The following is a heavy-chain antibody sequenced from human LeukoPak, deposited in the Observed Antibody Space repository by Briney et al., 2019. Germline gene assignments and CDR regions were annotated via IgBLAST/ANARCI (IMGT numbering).Heavy chain of an antibody. D-gene: IGHD2-8*01. CDR2: IIPIFGTA. CDR3: AREDCTNGVCYHALDY. V-gene: IGHV1-69*05. CDR1: GGTFSSYA. J-gene: IGHJ4*02. Sequence: SVKVSCKASGGTFSSYAISWVRQAPGQGLEWMGGIIPIFGTANYAQKFQGRVTITTDESTSTAYIELSSLRSEDTAVYYCAREDCTNGVCYHALDYWGQGTLVTVSS.